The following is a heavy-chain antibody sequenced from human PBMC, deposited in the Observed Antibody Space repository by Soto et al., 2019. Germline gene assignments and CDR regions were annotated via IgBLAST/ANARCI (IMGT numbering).Heavy chain of an antibody. V-gene: IGHV5-51*03. J-gene: IGHJ6*02. CDR2: IYPADSDT. Sequence: GESLKISCQGFVYSFPAYWIAWVRQMPGKGLEWMGIIYPADSDTKYSPSFQGQVTISADKSIDTAYLQWSSLKASDTATYYCARLTLTGYYHHYYDMNVWCQGTTVTVSS. D-gene: IGHD3-9*01. CDR1: VYSFPAYW. CDR3: ARLTLTGYYHHYYDMNV.